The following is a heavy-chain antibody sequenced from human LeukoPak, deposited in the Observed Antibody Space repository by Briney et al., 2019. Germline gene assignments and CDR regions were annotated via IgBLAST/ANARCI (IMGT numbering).Heavy chain of an antibody. Sequence: PSETLSLTCAVYGGSFSGYYWSWIRQPPGKGLEWIGEINHSGSTNCNPSLKSRVTISVDTSKNQFSLKLSSVTAADTAVYYCARIRRAYDILTGYSGYYFDYWGQGTLVTVSS. CDR2: INHSGST. CDR1: GGSFSGYY. CDR3: ARIRRAYDILTGYSGYYFDY. D-gene: IGHD3-9*01. V-gene: IGHV4-34*01. J-gene: IGHJ4*02.